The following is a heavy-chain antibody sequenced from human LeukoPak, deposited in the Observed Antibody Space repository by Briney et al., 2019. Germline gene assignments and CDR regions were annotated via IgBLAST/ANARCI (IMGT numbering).Heavy chain of an antibody. D-gene: IGHD3-3*02. V-gene: IGHV4-59*01. CDR3: ARVGSGLAQKYYYYGVDV. CDR2: VSYSGTT. Sequence: PSETLSLTCTVSGDSISSYYWTWIRQPPGKGLEWIGYVSYSGTTKYNPSLKSRVTMSVDMSKNRLSLRLTSVTAADTAVYYCARVGSGLAQKYYYYGVDVWGQGTTVTVSS. CDR1: GDSISSYY. J-gene: IGHJ6*02.